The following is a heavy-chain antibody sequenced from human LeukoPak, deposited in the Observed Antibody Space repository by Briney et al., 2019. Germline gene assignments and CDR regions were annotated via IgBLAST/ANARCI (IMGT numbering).Heavy chain of an antibody. V-gene: IGHV3-21*01. CDR1: GFTFSNYN. J-gene: IGHJ6*03. Sequence: GGSLRLSCAASGFTFSNYNMNWVRQAPGKGLEWVSSITSSSSYIYYADSVKGRFTISRDNAKNSLYLHINSLTAEDTAVYYCARDPYSDTYVDYYYYYYMDVWGKGTTVTISS. D-gene: IGHD1-26*01. CDR2: ITSSSSYI. CDR3: ARDPYSDTYVDYYYYYYMDV.